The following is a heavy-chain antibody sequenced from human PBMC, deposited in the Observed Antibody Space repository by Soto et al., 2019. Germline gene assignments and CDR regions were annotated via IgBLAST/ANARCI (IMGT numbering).Heavy chain of an antibody. CDR2: INSDGSST. J-gene: IGHJ4*02. V-gene: IGHV3-74*01. CDR1: GFTFSSYW. Sequence: GSLRLSCAASGFTFSSYWMHWVRQAPGKGLVWVSRINSDGSSTSYADSVKGRFTISRDNAKNTLYLQMNSLRAEDTAVYYCARAYSNYALLHYWGQGTLVTVSS. CDR3: ARAYSNYALLHY. D-gene: IGHD4-4*01.